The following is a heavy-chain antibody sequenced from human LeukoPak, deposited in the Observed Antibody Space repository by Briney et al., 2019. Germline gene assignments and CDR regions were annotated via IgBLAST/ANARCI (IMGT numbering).Heavy chain of an antibody. CDR2: IGVGGTT. V-gene: IGHV3-23*01. Sequence: GGSLRLSCAASGFTFSSYGMNWVRQAPGKGLEWVSGIGVGGTTYYADSVKGRFTVSRDTSKSTLSLQMNSLRAEDTAVYYCAKTQGYYDCWGQGTLVTVSS. CDR3: AKTQGYYDC. J-gene: IGHJ4*02. CDR1: GFTFSSYG. D-gene: IGHD3-22*01.